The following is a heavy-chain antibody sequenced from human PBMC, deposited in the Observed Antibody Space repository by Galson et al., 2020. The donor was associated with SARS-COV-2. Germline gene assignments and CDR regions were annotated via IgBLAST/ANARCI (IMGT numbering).Heavy chain of an antibody. CDR3: ARARGYSGSYPGPYFDY. J-gene: IGHJ4*02. CDR1: GFTFSSYS. Sequence: GGSLRLSCAASGFTFSSYSMNWVRQAPGKGLEWVSYISSSSSTIYYADSVKGRFTISRDNAKNSLYLQMNSLRAEDTAVYYCARARGYSGSYPGPYFDYWGQGTLVTVSS. V-gene: IGHV3-48*01. D-gene: IGHD1-26*01. CDR2: ISSSSSTI.